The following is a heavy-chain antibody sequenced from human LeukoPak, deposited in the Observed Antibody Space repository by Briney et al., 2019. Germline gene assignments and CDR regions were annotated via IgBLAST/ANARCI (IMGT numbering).Heavy chain of an antibody. V-gene: IGHV1-69*13. J-gene: IGHJ6*03. D-gene: IGHD3-3*01. CDR1: GGTFSSYA. Sequence: SVKVSCKASGGTFSSYAISWVRQAPGQGLEWMGGIIPIFGTANYAQKFQGRVTITADESTNTAYMELSSLRSEDTAVYYCARGDPITIFGVVIQYYYYMDVWGKGTTVTVSS. CDR3: ARGDPITIFGVVIQYYYYMDV. CDR2: IIPIFGTA.